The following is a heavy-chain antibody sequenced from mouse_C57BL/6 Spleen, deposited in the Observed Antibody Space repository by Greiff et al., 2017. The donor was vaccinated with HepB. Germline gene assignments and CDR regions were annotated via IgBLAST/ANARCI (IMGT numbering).Heavy chain of an antibody. D-gene: IGHD1-1*01. CDR3: ARQDYYGSRRYFDV. Sequence: EVKLMESGGGLVQPGGSLSLSCAASGFTFTDYYMSWVRQPPGKALEWLGFIRNKANGYTTEYSASVKGRFTISRDNSQSILYLQMNALRAEDSATYYCARQDYYGSRRYFDVWGTGTTVTVSS. V-gene: IGHV7-3*01. CDR1: GFTFTDYY. CDR2: IRNKANGYTT. J-gene: IGHJ1*03.